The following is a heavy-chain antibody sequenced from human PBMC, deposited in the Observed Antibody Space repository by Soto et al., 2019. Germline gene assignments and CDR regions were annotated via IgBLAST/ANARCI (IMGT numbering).Heavy chain of an antibody. CDR3: ARHPYSRWNFDY. D-gene: IGHD6-6*01. CDR2: IDPSDSYT. Sequence: PGESLKISCKGSVYSFTSYWISWVRQMPGKCLEWMGRIDPSDSYTXXSPSFQGXXTISADKSISTXYLQWXSLKASDTAMYYCARHPYSRWNFDYWRQGTLVTVSS. V-gene: IGHV5-10-1*01. CDR1: VYSFTSYW. J-gene: IGHJ4*02.